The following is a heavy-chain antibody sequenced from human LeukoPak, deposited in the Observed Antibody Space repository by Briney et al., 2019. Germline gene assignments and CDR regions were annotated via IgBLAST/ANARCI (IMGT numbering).Heavy chain of an antibody. Sequence: ASVKVSCKASGYTFISSGISWVRQAPGQGLEWMGWINSNTGNPTYAQGLTGRFVFFWDTSVSTAYLQISSLKAEDTAVYYCARDLRGSAPFDYWGQGTLVTVSS. CDR3: ARDLRGSAPFDY. CDR1: GYTFISSG. CDR2: INSNTGNP. J-gene: IGHJ4*02. V-gene: IGHV7-4-1*02. D-gene: IGHD3-10*01.